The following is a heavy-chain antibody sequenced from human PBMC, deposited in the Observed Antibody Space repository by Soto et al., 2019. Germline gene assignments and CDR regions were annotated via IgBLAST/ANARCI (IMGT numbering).Heavy chain of an antibody. Sequence: QVQLQESGPGLVKPSETLSLTCTVSVSGGSVSTGVHYWSWIRQPPGKGLEWIGYIYYSGSTNYTPPLKSRVTIAVDTSENPLSPQLPSVTAADTVVYYCASGDYTGWYAFDRWGRGTLVTVPS. CDR1: VSGGSVSTGVHY. CDR2: IYYSGST. J-gene: IGHJ2*01. D-gene: IGHD6-19*01. CDR3: ASGDYTGWYAFDR. V-gene: IGHV4-61*08.